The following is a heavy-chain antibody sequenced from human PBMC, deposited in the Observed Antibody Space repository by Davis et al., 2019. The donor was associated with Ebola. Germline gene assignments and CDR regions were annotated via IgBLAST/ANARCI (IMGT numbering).Heavy chain of an antibody. CDR3: ARASWTPRSYWYFDL. V-gene: IGHV4-38-2*01. J-gene: IGHJ2*01. CDR1: GYSISSGYY. CDR2: IYHSGST. D-gene: IGHD3/OR15-3a*01. Sequence: PSETLSLTCAVSGYSISSGYYWGWIRQPPGKGLEWIGSIYHSGSTYYNPSLKSRVTISVDTSKNQFSLKLSSVTAADTAVYYCARASWTPRSYWYFDLWGRGTLVTVSS.